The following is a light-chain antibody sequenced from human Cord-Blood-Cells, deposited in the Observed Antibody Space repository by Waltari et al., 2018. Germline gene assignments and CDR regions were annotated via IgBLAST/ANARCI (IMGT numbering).Light chain of an antibody. CDR3: QQSYSTPFT. V-gene: IGKV1-39*01. J-gene: IGKJ3*01. CDR2: AAS. Sequence: DIQMTQSPSSLSASVGDRVNITCRASQSISSYLNWDQQKPGKAPKLLIYAASILQSGVPARFSGSGSGTDFTLTISSLQPEDFATYYCQQSYSTPFTFGPGTKVDIK. CDR1: QSISSY.